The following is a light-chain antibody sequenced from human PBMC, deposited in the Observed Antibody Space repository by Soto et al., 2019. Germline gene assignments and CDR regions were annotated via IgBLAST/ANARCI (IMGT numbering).Light chain of an antibody. CDR2: EVV. Sequence: QSALTQPPSASGSPGQSVTISCTGTKSDIGVYDFVSWYQQHPGKAPRLIIYEVVQRPSGVPDRFSGSKSGTSASLAITGLQAEDEADYFCQSYDSGFSGLVFGGGTKLTVL. CDR3: QSYDSGFSGLV. J-gene: IGLJ3*02. CDR1: KSDIGVYDF. V-gene: IGLV2-8*01.